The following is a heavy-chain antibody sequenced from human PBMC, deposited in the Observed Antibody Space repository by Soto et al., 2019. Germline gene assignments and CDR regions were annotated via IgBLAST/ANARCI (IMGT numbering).Heavy chain of an antibody. V-gene: IGHV4-30-4*01. CDR1: GGSISSGDYY. CDR3: ARDSSSWPYYFDY. Sequence: QVQLQESGPGLVKPSQTLSLTCTVSGGSISSGDYYWSWIRQPPGKGLEWIGYIYYSGSTYYNPSLKSRVTISVDTSKTQFSLKLSSVTAADTAVYYCARDSSSWPYYFDYWGQGTLVTVSS. J-gene: IGHJ4*02. D-gene: IGHD6-13*01. CDR2: IYYSGST.